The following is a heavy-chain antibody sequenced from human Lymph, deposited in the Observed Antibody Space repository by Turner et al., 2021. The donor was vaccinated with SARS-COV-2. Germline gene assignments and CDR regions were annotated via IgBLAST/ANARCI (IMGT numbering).Heavy chain of an antibody. Sequence: QVQLVESGGGVVQPGRSLRLSCAASGFTFSSYAMHWVRQAPGKGLEWVAVISYDGSNKNYADSVKGRFTISRDNSKNTLYLQMNSLRAEDTAVYYCARDDRELWSGDYTHYYYYGMDVWGQGTTVTVSS. D-gene: IGHD3-3*01. CDR2: ISYDGSNK. V-gene: IGHV3-30*04. CDR1: GFTFSSYA. J-gene: IGHJ6*02. CDR3: ARDDRELWSGDYTHYYYYGMDV.